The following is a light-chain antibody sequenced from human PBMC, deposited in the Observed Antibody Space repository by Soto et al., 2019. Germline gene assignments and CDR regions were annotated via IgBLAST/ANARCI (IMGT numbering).Light chain of an antibody. CDR3: QHYGGMWT. V-gene: IGKV3-20*01. CDR2: SAA. J-gene: IGKJ1*01. Sequence: EIVLTQSPGTLSLSPGERATLSCRASQSISSGFLGWYQQKPGQAPRLLIYSAANRPTGIPDRFSGSGSGTDFTLTISSLQPDDFATYYCQHYGGMWTFGQGTKVEIK. CDR1: QSISSGF.